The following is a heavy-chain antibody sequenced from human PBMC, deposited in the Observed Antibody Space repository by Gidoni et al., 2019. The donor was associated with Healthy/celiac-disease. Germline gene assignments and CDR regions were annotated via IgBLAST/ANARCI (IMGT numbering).Heavy chain of an antibody. CDR3: ARDYYDSSGPTFDI. CDR2: IIPILGIA. V-gene: IGHV1-69*08. J-gene: IGHJ3*02. CDR1: GGTFSSYT. D-gene: IGHD3-22*01. Sequence: QVQLVQSGAEVKKPGSSVKVYCKASGGTFSSYTISWVRQAPGQGLEWMGRIIPILGIANYAQKFQGRVTITADKSTSTAYMELSSLRSEDTAVYYCARDYYDSSGPTFDIWGQGTMVTVSS.